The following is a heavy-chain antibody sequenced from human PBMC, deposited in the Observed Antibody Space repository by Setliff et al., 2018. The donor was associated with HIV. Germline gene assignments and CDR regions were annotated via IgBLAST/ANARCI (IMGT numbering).Heavy chain of an antibody. CDR3: ARGSFIGDYYYFDY. CDR1: GGSISTYF. CDR2: IYTSGST. J-gene: IGHJ4*02. Sequence: SETLSLTCTVSGGSISTYFWTWIRQPPGKGLEWIGYIYTSGSTNYNPSLKSRVTISVDTSKNQFSLKLSSVTAAATAVYYCARGSFIGDYYYFDYWGQGTLVTVSS. V-gene: IGHV4-4*08. D-gene: IGHD3-10*01.